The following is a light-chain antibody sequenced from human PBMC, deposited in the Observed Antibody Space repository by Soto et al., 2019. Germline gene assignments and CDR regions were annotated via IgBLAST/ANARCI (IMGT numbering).Light chain of an antibody. CDR3: QQSQSFPT. CDR1: QDISSW. Sequence: EIQMTQSPSSLSAAVGDSVTITCRASQDISSWLAWYQQKPGKAPKVLIYGASNLQSGVPSRFSGSGSGTDFTLTITSLQPEEFATYVCQQSQSFPTVGAGTKVDIK. J-gene: IGKJ4*01. V-gene: IGKV1D-12*01. CDR2: GAS.